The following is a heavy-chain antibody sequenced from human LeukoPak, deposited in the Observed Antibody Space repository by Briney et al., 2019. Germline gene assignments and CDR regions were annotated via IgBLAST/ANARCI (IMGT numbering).Heavy chain of an antibody. V-gene: IGHV3-66*01. J-gene: IGHJ3*02. CDR3: ASRAVAGTHDAFDI. CDR2: IYSGGST. D-gene: IGHD6-19*01. CDR1: EFSVGSNY. Sequence: GGSLRLSCAASEFSVGSNYMTWVRQAPGKGLEWVSLIYSGGSTYYADSVKGRFTISRDNSKNTLYLQMNSLRAEDTAVYYCASRAVAGTHDAFDIWGQGTMVTVSS.